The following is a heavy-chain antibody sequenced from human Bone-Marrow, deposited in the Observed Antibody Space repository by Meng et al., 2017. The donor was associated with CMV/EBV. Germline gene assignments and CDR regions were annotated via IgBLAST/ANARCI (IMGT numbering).Heavy chain of an antibody. CDR1: GGTFSSYA. Sequence: SVKVSCKASGGTFSSYAISWVRQAPGQGLEWMGGIIPILGIANYAQKFQGRVTITADESTSTAYMELSSLRSEDTAVYYCARGLRTYYYDSSGYKEPLAYGMDVWGQGTTVTVSS. CDR2: IIPILGIA. CDR3: ARGLRTYYYDSSGYKEPLAYGMDV. D-gene: IGHD3-22*01. V-gene: IGHV1-69*10. J-gene: IGHJ6*02.